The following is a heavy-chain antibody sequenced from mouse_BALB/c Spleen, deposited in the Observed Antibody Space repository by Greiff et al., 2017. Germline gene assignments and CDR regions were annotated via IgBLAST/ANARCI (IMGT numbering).Heavy chain of an antibody. CDR1: GYTFSSYW. CDR2: ILPGSGST. J-gene: IGHJ3*01. D-gene: IGHD2-4*01. V-gene: IGHV1-9*01. Sequence: QVQLQQSGAELMKPGAPVKISCKATGYTFSSYWIEWVKQRPGHGLEWIGEILPGSGSTNYNEKFKGKATFTADTSSNTADMQLSSLTSEDSAVYYCARSDDYGGAWFAYWGQGTLVTVSA. CDR3: ARSDDYGGAWFAY.